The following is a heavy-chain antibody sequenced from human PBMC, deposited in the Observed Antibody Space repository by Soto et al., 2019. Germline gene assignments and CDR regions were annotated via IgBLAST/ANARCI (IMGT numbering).Heavy chain of an antibody. CDR1: GFRFTSSW. D-gene: IGHD3-16*01. V-gene: IGHV3-7*01. CDR3: VTWADAADEDYFHH. CDR2: INQNGGQK. Sequence: GGSLRLSCAASGFRFTSSWMSWVRQAPGKGLEWVAHINQNGGQKYYVDSAKGRFTISRDNAKTSLYLQMNSLRVEDTAVFYCVTWADAADEDYFHHWGQGTLVTVSS. J-gene: IGHJ1*01.